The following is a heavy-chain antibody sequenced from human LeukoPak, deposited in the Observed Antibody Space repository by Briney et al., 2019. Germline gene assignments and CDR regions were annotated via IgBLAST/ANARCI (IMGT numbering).Heavy chain of an antibody. V-gene: IGHV6-1*01. D-gene: IGHD1-26*01. Sequence: SQTLSLTCAISGDSVSSKNDAWNWIRQSPSRGLEWLGRTYYRSKWYNEYAVSVKGRITINPDTSKNQFSLQLKSVTAEDSAVYYCARSAGGTVDYWGQGTLVTVSS. CDR2: TYYRSKWYN. CDR1: GDSVSSKNDA. J-gene: IGHJ4*02. CDR3: ARSAGGTVDY.